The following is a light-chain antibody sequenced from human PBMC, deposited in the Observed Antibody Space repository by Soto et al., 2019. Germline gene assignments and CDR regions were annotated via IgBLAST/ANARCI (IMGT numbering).Light chain of an antibody. CDR1: NSNIGTNY. V-gene: IGLV1-47*01. CDR3: AAWDDSLSAWV. J-gene: IGLJ3*02. Sequence: QSVLTQPPSASGTPGQRVTISCSGSNSNIGTNYAYWYEQLPGTAPKLLMYRNNERPSGGPDRFSGSKSGTSASLAISGLPSEDEADYYCAAWDDSLSAWVFGGGTQLTVL. CDR2: RNN.